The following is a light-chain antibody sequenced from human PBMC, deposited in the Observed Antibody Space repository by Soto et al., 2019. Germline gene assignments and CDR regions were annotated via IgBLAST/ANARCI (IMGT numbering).Light chain of an antibody. CDR3: SSYAASNDFYFV. J-gene: IGLJ3*02. Sequence: QSALTQPPSASGSPGQSGTISCTGTSSDVGGYNYVSWYQQYPGRAPQLMIYEVTKRPSGVPDRFSGSKSGNTASLTVSGVQAEDEADYYCSSYAASNDFYFVFGGGTQLTV. V-gene: IGLV2-8*01. CDR1: SSDVGGYNY. CDR2: EVT.